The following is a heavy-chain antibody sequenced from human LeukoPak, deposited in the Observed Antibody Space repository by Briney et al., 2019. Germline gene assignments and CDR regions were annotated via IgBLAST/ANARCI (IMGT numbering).Heavy chain of an antibody. CDR3: ARGRSADP. CDR1: GGSLSGYY. V-gene: IGHV4-34*01. D-gene: IGHD6-25*01. CDR2: INHSGST. J-gene: IGHJ5*02. Sequence: PSETLSLTCAVYGGSLSGYYWSWIRQPPGKGLEWIGEINHSGSTNYNPSLKSRVTISVDTSKNQFSLKLSSVTAADTAVYYCARGRSADPWGQGTLVTVSS.